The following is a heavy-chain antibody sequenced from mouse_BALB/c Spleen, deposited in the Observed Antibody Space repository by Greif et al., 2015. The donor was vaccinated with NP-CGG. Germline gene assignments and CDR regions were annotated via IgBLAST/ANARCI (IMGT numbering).Heavy chain of an antibody. CDR1: GYTFTDYY. J-gene: IGHJ4*01. Sequence: VQLQQSGPELVKPGASVKISCKASGYTFTDYYINWVKQKPGQGLEWIGWIYPGSGNTKYNEQFKGKATLTVDTSSSTVYMQLSSLTSEDTAVYFCARRTGTEAMDYWGKGTSVTVSS. CDR2: IYPGSGNT. CDR3: ARRTGTEAMDY. D-gene: IGHD3-3*01. V-gene: IGHV1-84*02.